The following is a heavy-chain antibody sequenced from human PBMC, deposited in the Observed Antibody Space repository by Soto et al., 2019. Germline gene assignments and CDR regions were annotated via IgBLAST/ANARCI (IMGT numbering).Heavy chain of an antibody. Sequence: EVQLVETGGGLIQPGGSLSLSCAASGFTVSSYYMNWVRQPPGKGLEWVSVLYIGGSTYYADSVKGRFTISRDNSKNTLYLQMNSLRDEDTAVYYCARGSGEEKGDAFDIWGQGTMVTVSS. J-gene: IGHJ3*02. D-gene: IGHD3-3*01. CDR2: LYIGGST. V-gene: IGHV3-53*02. CDR1: GFTVSSYY. CDR3: ARGSGEEKGDAFDI.